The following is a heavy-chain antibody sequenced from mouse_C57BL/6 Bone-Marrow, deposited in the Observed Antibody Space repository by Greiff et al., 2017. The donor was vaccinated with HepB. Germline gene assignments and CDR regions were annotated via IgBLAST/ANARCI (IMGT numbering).Heavy chain of an antibody. J-gene: IGHJ1*03. CDR1: GYTFTSYW. V-gene: IGHV1-55*01. CDR2: IYPGSGST. CDR3: AREGGVITTVDWYFDV. Sequence: QVQLQQPGAELVKPGASVKMSCKASGYTFTSYWITWVKHRPGQGLEWIGDIYPGSGSTNYNEKFKSKATLTVDTSSSTAYMQLSSLTSEDSAVYYCAREGGVITTVDWYFDVWGTGTTVTVSS. D-gene: IGHD1-1*01.